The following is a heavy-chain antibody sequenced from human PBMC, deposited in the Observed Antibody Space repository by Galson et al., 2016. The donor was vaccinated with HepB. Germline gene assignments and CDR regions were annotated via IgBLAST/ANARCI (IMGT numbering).Heavy chain of an antibody. CDR2: IYWDDHK. CDR3: VHRSRSIGYSSTVRQAFDI. Sequence: PALVKPTQNLTLTCTFSGFSFTTSGVGVAWVRQPPGKALEWLALIYWDDHKRYSPSLKTRLTITKDPSKNQVVLTMSNMDPVDTATYYCVHRSRSIGYSSTVRQAFDIWGQGTMVIVSS. CDR1: GFSFTTSGVG. D-gene: IGHD2-2*01. J-gene: IGHJ3*02. V-gene: IGHV2-5*02.